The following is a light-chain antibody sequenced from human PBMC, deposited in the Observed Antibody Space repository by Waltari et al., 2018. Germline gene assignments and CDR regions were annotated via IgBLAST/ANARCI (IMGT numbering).Light chain of an antibody. V-gene: IGKV3-15*01. CDR3: QQYDSWPRT. Sequence: EVVMTQSPATLSLSPGEGATLSCRASHSVGTSLAWYQQKPGRAPTFLIYGATTRATGVPARFSGIGSGTEFTLTISSLRSEDFAIYYCQQYDSWPRTFGQGTRLEIK. CDR1: HSVGTS. CDR2: GAT. J-gene: IGKJ5*01.